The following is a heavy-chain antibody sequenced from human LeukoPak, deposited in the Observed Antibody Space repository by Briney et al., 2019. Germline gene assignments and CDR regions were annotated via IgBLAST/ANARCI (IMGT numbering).Heavy chain of an antibody. J-gene: IGHJ3*02. CDR2: IYYSGST. CDR3: ARDIGTVTTAFDI. V-gene: IGHV4-30-4*01. Sequence: KSSQTLSLTCTVSGGSISSGDYYWSWIRQPPGKGLEWIGYIYYSGSTYYNPSLKSRVTISVDTSKNQFSLKLSFVTAADTAVYYCARDIGTVTTAFDIWGQGTMVTVSS. D-gene: IGHD4-17*01. CDR1: GGSISSGDYY.